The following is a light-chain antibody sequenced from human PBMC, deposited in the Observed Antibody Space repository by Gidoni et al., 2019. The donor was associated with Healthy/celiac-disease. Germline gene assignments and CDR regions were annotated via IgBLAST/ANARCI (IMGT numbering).Light chain of an antibody. CDR2: EVS. Sequence: QSALTQPASVSASPGPSITISCTGTSSDVGGYNYVSWYQQHPGKAPKLMIYEVSNRPSGVSNRFSGSKSGNTASLTISGLQAEDEADYYCSSYTSSSTLGVVFGGGTKLTVL. CDR3: SSYTSSSTLGVV. V-gene: IGLV2-14*01. CDR1: SSDVGGYNY. J-gene: IGLJ2*01.